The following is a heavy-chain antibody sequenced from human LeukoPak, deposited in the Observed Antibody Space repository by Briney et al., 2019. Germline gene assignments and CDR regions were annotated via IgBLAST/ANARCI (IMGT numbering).Heavy chain of an antibody. D-gene: IGHD3-9*01. CDR1: GFIFRNYA. CDR2: ITGSGDTT. J-gene: IGHJ4*02. Sequence: HPGASLRLSCAASGFIFRNYAMSWVRQAPGKGLEWVSAITGSGDTTFYADSVRGRFTISRDNSKNALYVEMNTLRAEDTAVYYCVKWGDYDILTGYYVPDFWGQGTLVTVSS. V-gene: IGHV3-23*01. CDR3: VKWGDYDILTGYYVPDF.